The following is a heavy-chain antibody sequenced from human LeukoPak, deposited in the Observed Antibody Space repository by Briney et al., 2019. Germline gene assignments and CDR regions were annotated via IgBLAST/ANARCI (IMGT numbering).Heavy chain of an antibody. CDR1: GFTFSSYA. J-gene: IGHJ5*02. Sequence: GGSLRLSCAASGFTFSSYAMSWVRQAPGKGLEWVSAISGSGGSTYYADSVKGRFTISRDNSKNSLYLQMNSLRAEDTALYYCAKEVFYGSGSPRGWFDPWGQGTLVTVSS. CDR3: AKEVFYGSGSPRGWFDP. V-gene: IGHV3-23*01. D-gene: IGHD3-10*01. CDR2: ISGSGGST.